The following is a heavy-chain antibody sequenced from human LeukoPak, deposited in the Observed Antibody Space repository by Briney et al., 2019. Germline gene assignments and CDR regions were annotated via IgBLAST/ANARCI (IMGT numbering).Heavy chain of an antibody. CDR1: GYTFNTYG. V-gene: IGHV7-4-1*02. J-gene: IGHJ6*02. Sequence: ASVKVSCKAPGYTFNTYGVNWVRQALGQGLEWMGWINTNTGTPTYGPGFTGRFVFSLDNSVSTAYLQISSLKAEDTAVYYCARWATYCSGGSCYDYGMDVWGQGTTVTVSS. CDR2: INTNTGTP. D-gene: IGHD2-15*01. CDR3: ARWATYCSGGSCYDYGMDV.